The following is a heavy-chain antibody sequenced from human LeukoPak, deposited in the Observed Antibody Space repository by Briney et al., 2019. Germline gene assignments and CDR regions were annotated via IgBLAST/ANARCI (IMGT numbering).Heavy chain of an antibody. D-gene: IGHD5-24*01. Sequence: GGSLRLSCAASGFTFSSYGMHWVRQAPGKGLEWVAVISYDGSNKYYADSVKGRFTISRDNSKNTLYLQMNSLRAEDTAVYYCAKDGSNKPFDYWGQGTLVTVSS. V-gene: IGHV3-30*18. CDR1: GFTFSSYG. J-gene: IGHJ4*02. CDR2: ISYDGSNK. CDR3: AKDGSNKPFDY.